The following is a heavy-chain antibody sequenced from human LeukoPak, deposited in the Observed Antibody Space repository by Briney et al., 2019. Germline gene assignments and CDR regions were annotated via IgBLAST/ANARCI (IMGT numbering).Heavy chain of an antibody. CDR3: ARDRGPNYYDSSGYDYYYYGMDV. J-gene: IGHJ6*02. CDR2: IYYSGST. CDR1: GGSISSYY. D-gene: IGHD3-22*01. V-gene: IGHV4-59*01. Sequence: SETLSLTCTVSGGSISSYYWSWIRQPPGKGLEWIGYIYYSGSTNYNPSLKSRVTISVDTSKNQFSLKLSSVTAADTAVYYCARDRGPNYYDSSGYDYYYYGMDVWGQGTTVTVSS.